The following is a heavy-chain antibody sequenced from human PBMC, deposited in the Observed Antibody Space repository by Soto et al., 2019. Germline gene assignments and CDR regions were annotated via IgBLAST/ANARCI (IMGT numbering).Heavy chain of an antibody. CDR3: VRDLLGSGGHFDY. D-gene: IGHD7-27*01. J-gene: IGHJ4*02. Sequence: GALRLSCAASGFTFSNYDMHWVRQAPGTGLEWVAHIWYDGSNTYYADSVKGRFTISRDNSRNTVYLQMNSLRAEDTAVYHCVRDLLGSGGHFDYWGQGTPVTVSS. CDR2: IWYDGSNT. V-gene: IGHV3-33*08. CDR1: GFTFSNYD.